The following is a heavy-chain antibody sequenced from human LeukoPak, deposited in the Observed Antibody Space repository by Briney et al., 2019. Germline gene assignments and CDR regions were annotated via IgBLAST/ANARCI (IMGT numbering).Heavy chain of an antibody. CDR1: GYTFTSYG. J-gene: IGHJ4*02. CDR2: ISAYNGNT. Sequence: GASVKVSCKASGYTFTSYGISWVRQAPGQGLEWMGWISAYNGNTNYAQKLQGRVTMTTDTSTSTAYMELRSLRSDDTAVYYCAKRVSPLPGLYYYDSSGYYGYWGQGTLVTVSS. D-gene: IGHD3-22*01. V-gene: IGHV1-18*01. CDR3: AKRVSPLPGLYYYDSSGYYGY.